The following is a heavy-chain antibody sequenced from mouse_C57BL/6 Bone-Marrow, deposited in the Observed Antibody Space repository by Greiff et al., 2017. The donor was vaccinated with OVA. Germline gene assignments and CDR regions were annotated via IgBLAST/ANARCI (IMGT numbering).Heavy chain of an antibody. CDR2: ISSGSSTI. J-gene: IGHJ4*01. D-gene: IGHD1-1*02. CDR1: GFTFSDYG. Sequence: EVQLKESGGGLVKPGGSLKLPCAASGFTFSDYGMHWVRQAPEKGLAWVAYISSGSSTIYYADTVKGRFTISIDNAKNTLFLQMTSLRSEDTAMYYCAINGGGDYYAMDYWGQGTSVTVSS. CDR3: AINGGGDYYAMDY. V-gene: IGHV5-17*01.